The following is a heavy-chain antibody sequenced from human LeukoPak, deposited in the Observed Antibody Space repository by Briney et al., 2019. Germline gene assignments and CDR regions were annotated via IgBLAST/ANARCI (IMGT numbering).Heavy chain of an antibody. CDR2: IKGGVET. V-gene: IGHV3-23*01. CDR1: GFSFSNYA. J-gene: IGHJ4*02. D-gene: IGHD1-1*01. Sequence: WGSVRLSCAASGFSFSNYAINWVRQAPARGPEWISCIKGGVETFYADSVKGRFTLSRDDSRNTVYLQLNNLRVEDTAIYYCAKANWVSNADAVWWGQGTQVTVSS. CDR3: AKANWVSNADAVW.